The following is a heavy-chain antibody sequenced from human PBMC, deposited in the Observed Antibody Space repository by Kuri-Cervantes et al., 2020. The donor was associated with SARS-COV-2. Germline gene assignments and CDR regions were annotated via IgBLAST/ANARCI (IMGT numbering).Heavy chain of an antibody. D-gene: IGHD3/OR15-3a*01. Sequence: GESLKISCAASGFTFSSYGMSWVRQVPGKGLEWVSGISGSGGDTYYADSVKGRFTISRDKSKSTLYLQMDSLRAEDTAVYYCARDLGLVQPFDIWGQGTMVTVSS. V-gene: IGHV3-23*01. CDR3: ARDLGLVQPFDI. J-gene: IGHJ3*02. CDR2: ISGSGGDT. CDR1: GFTFSSYG.